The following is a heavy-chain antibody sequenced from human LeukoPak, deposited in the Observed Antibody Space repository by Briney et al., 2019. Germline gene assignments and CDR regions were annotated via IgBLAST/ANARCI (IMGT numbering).Heavy chain of an antibody. V-gene: IGHV3-30*04. Sequence: GGSLRLSCAASGFIFSDYPFHWVRQSPDKGLEWVALIWSDGTKKYYADSVQGRFTVSRENSKNTLFLQMNTLRADDTAVYFFARQMTPTRLLDSWGQGTLDSVSS. CDR2: IWSDGTKK. CDR1: GFIFSDYP. D-gene: IGHD5-12*01. CDR3: ARQMTPTRLLDS. J-gene: IGHJ4*02.